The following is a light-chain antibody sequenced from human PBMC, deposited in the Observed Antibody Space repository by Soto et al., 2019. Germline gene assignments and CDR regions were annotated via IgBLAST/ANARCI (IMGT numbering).Light chain of an antibody. Sequence: QSLLSQPPSVSGTPGQEVTISCAGSGSDIGSNTVSWYQQVPGTAPKVLIYSNNQRPSGVPDRFFGSKAGTSASLTIIGRESEDEADYYFASWDDRLNVPVLGGGTKLTVL. V-gene: IGLV1-44*01. CDR1: GSDIGSNT. CDR2: SNN. J-gene: IGLJ2*01. CDR3: ASWDDRLNVPV.